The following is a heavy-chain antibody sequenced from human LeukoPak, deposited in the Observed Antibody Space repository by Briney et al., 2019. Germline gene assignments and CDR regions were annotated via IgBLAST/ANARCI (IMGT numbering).Heavy chain of an antibody. D-gene: IGHD2-15*01. CDR1: GYTFTGYY. J-gene: IGHJ4*02. Sequence: ASVKVSCKASGYTFTGYYMHWVRQAPGQGLEWMGRINPNSGGTNYAQKFQGRVTMTRGTSISTAYMELSRLRSDDTAVYYCASPLGYCSGGSCGYWGQGTLVTVSS. CDR2: INPNSGGT. V-gene: IGHV1-2*06. CDR3: ASPLGYCSGGSCGY.